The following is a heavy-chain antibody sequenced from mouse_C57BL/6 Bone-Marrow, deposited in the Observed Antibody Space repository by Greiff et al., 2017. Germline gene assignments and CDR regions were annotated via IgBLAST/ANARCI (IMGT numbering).Heavy chain of an antibody. V-gene: IGHV1-9*01. CDR2: ILPGSGST. Sequence: QVQLQQSGAELMKPGASVKLSCKATGYTFTGYWIEWVKQRPGHGLEWIGEILPGSGSTNYNEKFKGKATFTADTSSNTAYMQLSSLTTDDSAIYYCARGGYYDGYYAAWFAYWGQGTLVTVSA. D-gene: IGHD2-3*01. CDR3: ARGGYYDGYYAAWFAY. J-gene: IGHJ3*01. CDR1: GYTFTGYW.